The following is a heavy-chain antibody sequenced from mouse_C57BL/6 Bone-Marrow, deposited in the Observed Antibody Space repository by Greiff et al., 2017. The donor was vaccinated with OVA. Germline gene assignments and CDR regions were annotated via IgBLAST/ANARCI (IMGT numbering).Heavy chain of an antibody. J-gene: IGHJ2*01. CDR3: ARWNYYGSSYDFDY. CDR1: GYAFSSYW. V-gene: IGHV1-80*01. CDR2: IYPGDGDT. Sequence: QVQLQQSGAELVKPGASVKISCKASGYAFSSYWMNWMKQRPGKGLEWIGQIYPGDGDTNYNGKFKGKATLTADKSSSTAYMQLSSLTSEDSAVYFCARWNYYGSSYDFDYWGQGTTLTVSS. D-gene: IGHD1-1*01.